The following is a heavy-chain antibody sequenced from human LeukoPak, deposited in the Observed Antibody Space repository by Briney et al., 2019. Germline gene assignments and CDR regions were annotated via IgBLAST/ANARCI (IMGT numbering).Heavy chain of an antibody. J-gene: IGHJ6*03. CDR2: IYPGDSDT. Sequence: GESLKISCKGSGYSFTSYWIGWVRQMPGKGLEWMGIIYPGDSDTRYSPSFQGQVTISADKSISTAYPQWSSLKASDTAMYYCARSGGFDFWSGYYFGEYYYYYLDVWGKGTTVTVSS. D-gene: IGHD3-3*01. CDR3: ARSGGFDFWSGYYFGEYYYYYLDV. CDR1: GYSFTSYW. V-gene: IGHV5-51*01.